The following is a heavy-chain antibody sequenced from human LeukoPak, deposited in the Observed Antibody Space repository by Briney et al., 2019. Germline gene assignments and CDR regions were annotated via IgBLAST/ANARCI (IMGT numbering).Heavy chain of an antibody. Sequence: SETLSLTCAVYGGSFSGYYWSWIRQPPGKGLEWIGEINHIGSTNYNPSLKSRVTISVDTSKNQFSLKLSSMTAADTAVYYCARGVLTGYYKRYYFDYWGQGTLVTVSS. J-gene: IGHJ4*02. CDR2: INHIGST. CDR1: GGSFSGYY. D-gene: IGHD3-9*01. V-gene: IGHV4-34*01. CDR3: ARGVLTGYYKRYYFDY.